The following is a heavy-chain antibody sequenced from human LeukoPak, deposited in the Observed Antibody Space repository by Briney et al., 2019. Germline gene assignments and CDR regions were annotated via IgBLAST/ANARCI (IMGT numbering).Heavy chain of an antibody. D-gene: IGHD6-19*01. CDR2: IYYTGGT. J-gene: IGHJ3*02. V-gene: IGHV4-59*12. CDR3: ASGRIAVANTVPFDM. Sequence: SETLSLTCSVSTGSMSLFYWQRIRQPPGKGLEWIGYIYYTGGTSYSPSLNSRATSSVDTSKNQISLQLSSVTAADTPVYLCASGRIAVANTVPFDMGGQGTMVPVSS. CDR1: TGSMSLFY.